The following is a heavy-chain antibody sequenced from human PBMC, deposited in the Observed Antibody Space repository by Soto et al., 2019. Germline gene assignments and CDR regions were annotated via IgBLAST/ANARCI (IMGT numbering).Heavy chain of an antibody. CDR3: AREATYYDFWSGYYPYFDY. D-gene: IGHD3-3*01. J-gene: IGHJ4*02. CDR2: ISYDGSNK. CDR1: GFTFSSYA. Sequence: ESGGGVVQPGRSLRLSCAASGFTFSSYAMHWVRQAPGKGLEWVAVISYDGSNKYYADSVKGRFTISRDNSKNTLYLQMNSLRAEATAVYYCAREATYYDFWSGYYPYFDYWGQGTLVTVSS. V-gene: IGHV3-30-3*01.